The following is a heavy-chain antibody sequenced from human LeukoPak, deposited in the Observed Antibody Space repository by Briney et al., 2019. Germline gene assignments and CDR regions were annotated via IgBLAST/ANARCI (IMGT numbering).Heavy chain of an antibody. J-gene: IGHJ4*02. CDR1: GFTFDDYA. CDR3: ARVGITMIVVVD. Sequence: GGSLRLSCAASGFTFDDYAMHWVRQAPGKGLEWVSGISWNSGSIGYADSVKGRFTISRDNAKNSLYLQMNSLRAEDTAVYYCARVGITMIVVVDWGQGTLVTVSS. D-gene: IGHD3-22*01. CDR2: ISWNSGSI. V-gene: IGHV3-9*01.